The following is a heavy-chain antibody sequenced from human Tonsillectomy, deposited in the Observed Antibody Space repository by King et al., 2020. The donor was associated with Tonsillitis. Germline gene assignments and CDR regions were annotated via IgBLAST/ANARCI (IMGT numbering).Heavy chain of an antibody. CDR3: AKLPHSSGWSSPFDY. CDR2: ISGSSYST. Sequence: VQLVESGGGLVQPGGSLRLSCAASGFTFSSYAMGWVRQAPGKGLEWVSTISGSSYSTYYPDSVKGRFTISRDNSNHTLYLQMHSLRPEDTALYYCAKLPHSSGWSSPFDYRGQGTLVTVSS. CDR1: GFTFSSYA. V-gene: IGHV3-23*04. D-gene: IGHD6-19*01. J-gene: IGHJ4*02.